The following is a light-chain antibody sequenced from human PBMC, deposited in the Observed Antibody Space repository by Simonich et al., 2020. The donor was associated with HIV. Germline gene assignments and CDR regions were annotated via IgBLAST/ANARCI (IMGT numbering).Light chain of an antibody. CDR2: GAS. J-gene: IGKJ1*01. Sequence: VMTQSPATLSVSSGDRATLSCRASQSVSSNLAWYKQKPGQAPRLLLYGASNRATGIPARFSGSGSGTEFTLTISSMQSEDFAVYYCQQYNNWPPTWTFGQGTKVEIK. CDR1: QSVSSN. CDR3: QQYNNWPPTWT. V-gene: IGKV3-15*01.